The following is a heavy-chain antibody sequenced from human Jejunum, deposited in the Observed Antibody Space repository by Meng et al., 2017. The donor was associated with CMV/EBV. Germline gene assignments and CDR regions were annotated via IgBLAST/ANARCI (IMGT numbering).Heavy chain of an antibody. CDR2: IKQDGSEK. V-gene: IGHV3-7*01. D-gene: IGHD4-11*01. J-gene: IGHJ4*02. Sequence: CAAAGFTFRSYAMSWVRQAPGKGLEWVANIKQDGSEKNYVDSVKGRFTISRDNAKNSLYLQMNSLRPEDTAVYYCAKDAYSKGDYWGQGTLVTVSS. CDR3: AKDAYSKGDY. CDR1: GFTFRSYA.